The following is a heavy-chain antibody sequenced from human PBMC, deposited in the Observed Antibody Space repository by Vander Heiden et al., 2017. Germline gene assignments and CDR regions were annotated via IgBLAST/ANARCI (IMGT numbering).Heavy chain of an antibody. D-gene: IGHD2-2*01. CDR1: GFTFSSYW. J-gene: IGHJ5*02. Sequence: EVQLVESGGGLVQPGGSLRLSCAASGFTFSSYWMSGVRQAPGKGLEWVANIKQDGSEKYYVDSVKGRFTISRDNAKNSLYLQMNSLRAEDTAVYYCARELIVVVPAAEGDWFDPWGQGTLVTVSS. CDR2: IKQDGSEK. CDR3: ARELIVVVPAAEGDWFDP. V-gene: IGHV3-7*01.